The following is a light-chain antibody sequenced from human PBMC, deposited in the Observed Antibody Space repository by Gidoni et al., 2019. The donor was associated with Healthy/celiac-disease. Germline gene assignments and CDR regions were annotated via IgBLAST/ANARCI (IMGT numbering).Light chain of an antibody. V-gene: IGKV4-1*01. Sequence: DIETTQSQDCLAVPLCENATIHGKSSQNSLYCSNNKNYLAWYQQKPGQPPKLLIYWASTRESGVPDRFSGRGSGTDFTLTIGSLQAEDEAVYYCQQYYSTPRTFGRGTKVEIK. J-gene: IGKJ1*01. CDR2: WAS. CDR1: QNSLYCSNNKNY. CDR3: QQYYSTPRT.